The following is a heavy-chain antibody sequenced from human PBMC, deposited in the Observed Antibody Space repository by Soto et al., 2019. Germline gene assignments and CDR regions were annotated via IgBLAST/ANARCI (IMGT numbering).Heavy chain of an antibody. CDR1: GYTFTGYY. V-gene: IGHV1-2*04. J-gene: IGHJ5*02. D-gene: IGHD6-19*01. Sequence: ASVKVSCKASGYTFTGYYMHWVRQAPGQGLEWMGWINPNSGGTNYAQKFQGWVTMTRDTSISTAYMELSRLRSDDTAVYYCARDGSSGWYYNWFDPWGQGTLVTVS. CDR2: INPNSGGT. CDR3: ARDGSSGWYYNWFDP.